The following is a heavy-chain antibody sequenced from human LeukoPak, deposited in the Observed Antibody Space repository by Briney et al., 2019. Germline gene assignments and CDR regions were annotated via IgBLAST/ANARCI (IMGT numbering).Heavy chain of an antibody. J-gene: IGHJ4*02. CDR1: GYTFTGYY. D-gene: IGHD1-26*01. CDR3: ARGRRILVGDVNAGDFFDF. Sequence: ASVKVSCKASGYTFTGYYMHWVRQAPGQGLEWMGWINPNSGGTNYAQKFQGRVTMTRDTSISTAYMELSRLKSDDTAVFYCARGRRILVGDVNAGDFFDFWGQGTPVTVSS. CDR2: INPNSGGT. V-gene: IGHV1-2*02.